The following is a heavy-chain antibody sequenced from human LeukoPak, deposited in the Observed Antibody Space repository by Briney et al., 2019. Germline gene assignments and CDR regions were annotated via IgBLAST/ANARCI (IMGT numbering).Heavy chain of an antibody. D-gene: IGHD3-22*01. Sequence: SETLSLTCAVYGGSFSGYYWSWIRQPPGKGLEWIGEINHSGSTNYNPSLKSRVTISVDTSKNQFSLKLSSVTAADTAVYYCARGRDDSGIVEYFQHWGQGTPVTVSS. V-gene: IGHV4-34*01. J-gene: IGHJ1*01. CDR2: INHSGST. CDR1: GGSFSGYY. CDR3: ARGRDDSGIVEYFQH.